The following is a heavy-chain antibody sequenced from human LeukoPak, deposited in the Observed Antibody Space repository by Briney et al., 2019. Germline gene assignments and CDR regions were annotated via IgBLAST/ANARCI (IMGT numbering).Heavy chain of an antibody. Sequence: GGSLRLSCAASGFTFSSYWMSWVRQAPGKGLEWVASIKQDGSEKYYVDSVKGRFTISRDNAKNSLYLQMNSLRAKDTAPYYCARAPGEGWFDPWGQGTLVTVSS. D-gene: IGHD4-17*01. J-gene: IGHJ5*02. CDR3: ARAPGEGWFDP. CDR1: GFTFSSYW. V-gene: IGHV3-7*01. CDR2: IKQDGSEK.